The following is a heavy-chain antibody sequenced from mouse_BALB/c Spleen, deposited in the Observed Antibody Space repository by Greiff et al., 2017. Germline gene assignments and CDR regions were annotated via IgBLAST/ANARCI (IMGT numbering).Heavy chain of an antibody. J-gene: IGHJ2*01. CDR2: IDPANGNT. CDR3: ARSRTGTSYFDY. V-gene: IGHV14-3*02. Sequence: EVQLQQSGAELVKPGASVKLSCTASGFNIKDTYMHWVKQRPEQGLEWIGRIDPANGNTKYDPKFQGKATITADTSSNTAYLQLSSLTSEDTAVYYCARSRTGTSYFDYWGQGTTLTVSS. CDR1: GFNIKDTY. D-gene: IGHD4-1*01.